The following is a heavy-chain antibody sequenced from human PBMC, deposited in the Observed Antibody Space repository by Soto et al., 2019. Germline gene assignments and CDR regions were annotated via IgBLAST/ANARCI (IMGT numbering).Heavy chain of an antibody. CDR1: GGSISSGGYY. CDR2: IYYSGST. Sequence: QVQLQESGPGLVKPSQTLSLTCTVSGGSISSGGYYWSWIRQHPGKGLEWIGYIYYSGSTYYNPSLKSRVTISVDTSKNQFSLKLSSVTAADTAVYYCARDHVLRFLEGDRAYYYYGMDVWGQGTTVTVSS. V-gene: IGHV4-31*03. D-gene: IGHD3-3*01. J-gene: IGHJ6*02. CDR3: ARDHVLRFLEGDRAYYYYGMDV.